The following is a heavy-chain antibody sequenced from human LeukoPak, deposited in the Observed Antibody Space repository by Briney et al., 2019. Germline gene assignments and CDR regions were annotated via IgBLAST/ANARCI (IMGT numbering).Heavy chain of an antibody. CDR3: ARGEYDSGGWSYYFDY. J-gene: IGHJ4*02. CDR1: GGSFSGYY. CDR2: INHSGST. Sequence: KPSETLSLTCAVYGGSFSGYYWSWIRQPPGKGLEWIGEINHSGSTNYNPSLKSRVTISVDTSKSQFSLKLSSVIAADTAVYYCARGEYDSGGWSYYFDYWGQGTLVTVSS. D-gene: IGHD6-19*01. V-gene: IGHV4-34*01.